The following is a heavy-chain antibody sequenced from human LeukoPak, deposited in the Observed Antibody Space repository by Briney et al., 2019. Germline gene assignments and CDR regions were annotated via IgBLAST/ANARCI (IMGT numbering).Heavy chain of an antibody. CDR1: GYTFTGYY. Sequence: WASVKVSCKASGYTFTGYYMHWVRQAPGQGLEWMGWISPNSGGTNYAQKFQGRVTMTRDTSISTAYMELSRLRSDDTAVYYCASVRYQLLLGYFDYWGQGTLVTVSS. J-gene: IGHJ4*02. V-gene: IGHV1-2*02. D-gene: IGHD2-2*01. CDR2: ISPNSGGT. CDR3: ASVRYQLLLGYFDY.